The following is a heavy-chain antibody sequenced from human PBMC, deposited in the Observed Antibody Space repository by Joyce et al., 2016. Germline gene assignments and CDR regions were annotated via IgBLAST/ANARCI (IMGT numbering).Heavy chain of an antibody. D-gene: IGHD3-10*01. Sequence: EVQLVQSGAEVKKPGESLKISCTGSGYNFTNFWIGWVRQMPGKALEWMGRIDPRDSYTNYSPSFQGHVTISTDKSISTAYLQWRSLKASDTAIYYCARRHYGSGSYPLWGRGTLVTVSS. J-gene: IGHJ4*02. CDR1: GYNFTNFW. CDR2: IDPRDSYT. V-gene: IGHV5-10-1*03. CDR3: ARRHYGSGSYPL.